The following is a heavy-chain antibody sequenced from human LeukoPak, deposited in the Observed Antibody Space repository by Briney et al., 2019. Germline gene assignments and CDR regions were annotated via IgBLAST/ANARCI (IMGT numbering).Heavy chain of an antibody. D-gene: IGHD2-2*01. V-gene: IGHV3-30*02. J-gene: IGHJ6*03. Sequence: GGTLRLSCAASGFTFSSYGMSWVRQAPGKGLEWVAFIRYDGSNKYYADSVKGRFTISRDNSESTLYLQMNSLRAEDTAVYYCAKDRSRTNDYYYYYYMDVWGKGTTVTISS. CDR2: IRYDGSNK. CDR1: GFTFSSYG. CDR3: AKDRSRTNDYYYYYYMDV.